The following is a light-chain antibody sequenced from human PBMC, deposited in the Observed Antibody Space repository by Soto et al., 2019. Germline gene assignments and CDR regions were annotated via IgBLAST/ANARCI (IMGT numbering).Light chain of an antibody. J-gene: IGKJ2*01. CDR1: QSVSNNY. CDR3: QQYGSSPPYT. Sequence: EVVLTQSPGTLSLSPGERATLSCRASQSVSNNYFAWYQQKPGQAPRLLIFGSSDRATGIPDRFSGSGSGIDFTLTISRLEPEDLGVYYCQQYGSSPPYTFGQFNKLEIK. CDR2: GSS. V-gene: IGKV3-20*01.